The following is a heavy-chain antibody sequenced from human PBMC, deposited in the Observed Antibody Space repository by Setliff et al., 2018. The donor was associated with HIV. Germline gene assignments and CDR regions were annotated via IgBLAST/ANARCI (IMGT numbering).Heavy chain of an antibody. Sequence: SETLSLTCTVSGGSISSYHWGWVRQPPGKGLEWIGYIYYSGSTNYNPSLKSRVTISVDTSKNQFSLKLSSVTAADTAVYYCAKDHYGMDVWGQGTTVTVSS. CDR2: IYYSGST. V-gene: IGHV4-59*01. CDR3: AKDHYGMDV. J-gene: IGHJ6*02. CDR1: GGSISSYH.